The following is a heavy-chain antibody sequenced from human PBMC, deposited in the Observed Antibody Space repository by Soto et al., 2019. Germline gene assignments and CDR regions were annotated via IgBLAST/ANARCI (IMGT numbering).Heavy chain of an antibody. CDR3: ARVLSLRDNAFDI. J-gene: IGHJ3*02. D-gene: IGHD2-21*01. CDR2: IIPIFGTA. CDR1: GGTFSSYA. Sequence: SVKVSCKASGGTFSSYAISWVRQAPGQGLEWMGGIIPIFGTANYAQKFQGRVTITADESTSTAYMELSSLRSEDTAVYYCARVLSLRDNAFDIWGQGTMVTVSS. V-gene: IGHV1-69*13.